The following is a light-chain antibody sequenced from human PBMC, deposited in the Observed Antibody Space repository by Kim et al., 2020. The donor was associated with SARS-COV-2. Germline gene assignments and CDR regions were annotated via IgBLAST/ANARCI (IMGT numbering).Light chain of an antibody. CDR3: QSADSSGTYWV. V-gene: IGLV3-25*03. J-gene: IGLJ3*02. Sequence: SPGQTTSTTCTGDTLTKRYAYWYQQKPDQAPVLVIYEDSERPSGIAERFSGSGSGTTVTLTISGVEAEDEADYYCQSADSSGTYWVFGGGTQLTVL. CDR1: TLTKRY. CDR2: EDS.